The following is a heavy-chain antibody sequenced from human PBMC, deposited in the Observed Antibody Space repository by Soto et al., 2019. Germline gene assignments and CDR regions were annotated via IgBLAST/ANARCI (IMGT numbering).Heavy chain of an antibody. J-gene: IGHJ4*02. V-gene: IGHV4-30-4*01. CDR3: ARGYDYGDYRGDY. CDR1: GGSISSGDYY. D-gene: IGHD4-17*01. Sequence: QVQLQESGPGLVKPSQTLSLTCTVSGGSISSGDYYWSWIRQPPGKGLEWIGYIYYSGSTYYNPSLKSRVTIQVEKSKTQCSLKLSSVTAADTAVYYCARGYDYGDYRGDYWGQGTLVTVSS. CDR2: IYYSGST.